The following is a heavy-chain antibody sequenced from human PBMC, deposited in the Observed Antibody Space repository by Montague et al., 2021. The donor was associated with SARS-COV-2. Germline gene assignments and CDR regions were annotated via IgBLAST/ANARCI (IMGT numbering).Heavy chain of an antibody. J-gene: IGHJ3*02. CDR2: IDWVDDK. V-gene: IGHV2-70*01. CDR1: GFSLSTSGMC. Sequence: PALVKPTQTLTLTCTFSGFSLSTSGMCVSWIRQPPGKALEWLALIDWVDDKYYSTSLTTRLTISKDTSKNQVVLTMTNMDPVDTATYYCARIWGATRGDAFDIWGQGTMVTVSS. CDR3: ARIWGATRGDAFDI. D-gene: IGHD1-26*01.